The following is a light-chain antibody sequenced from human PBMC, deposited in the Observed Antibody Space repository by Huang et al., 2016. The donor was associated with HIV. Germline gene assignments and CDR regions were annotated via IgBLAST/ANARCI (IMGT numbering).Light chain of an antibody. V-gene: IGKV3-15*01. CDR2: DAS. CDR1: HSVDSD. Sequence: EIEMTQSPATLSVSPGERATLSCRASHSVDSDLAWYQQKPGQAPRLLIYDASTSATGNSAKFNDTGSGTEFIRSITNLQSEDFAVYYCQQYNDWPPLTVGGGTKVEI. CDR3: QQYNDWPPLT. J-gene: IGKJ4*01.